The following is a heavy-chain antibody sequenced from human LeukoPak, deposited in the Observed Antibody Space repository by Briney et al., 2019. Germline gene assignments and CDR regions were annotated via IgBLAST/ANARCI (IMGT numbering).Heavy chain of an antibody. CDR3: ASLEGVAARPSLPL. J-gene: IGHJ4*02. CDR2: IYYSGST. V-gene: IGHV4-39*07. CDR1: GGSISRSSYY. Sequence: PSETLSLTCTVSGGSISRSSYYWGWIRQPPGKGLEWIGSIYYSGSTYYNPSLKSRVTISVDTSKNQFSLKLSSVTAADTAVYYCASLEGVAARPSLPLWGQGTLVTVSS. D-gene: IGHD6-6*01.